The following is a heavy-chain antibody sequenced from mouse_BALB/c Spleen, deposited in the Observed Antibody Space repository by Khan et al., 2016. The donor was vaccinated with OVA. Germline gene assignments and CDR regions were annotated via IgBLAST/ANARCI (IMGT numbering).Heavy chain of an antibody. J-gene: IGHJ1*01. Sequence: QVQLKESGPGLVAPSQSLSITCTVAGFSLSRYSVHWVRQPPGKGLEWLGMIWVGGSTDYDSALKSRLSISKDNSKSQVFLKMNSLQTDDTAMYYWDRNRDGGSYWFFDVWGAGTTVTVSS. V-gene: IGHV2-6-4*01. D-gene: IGHD3-3*01. CDR1: GFSLSRYS. CDR2: IWVGGST. CDR3: DRNRDGGSYWFFDV.